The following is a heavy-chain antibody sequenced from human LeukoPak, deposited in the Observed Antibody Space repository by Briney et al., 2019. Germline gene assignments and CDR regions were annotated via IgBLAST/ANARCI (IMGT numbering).Heavy chain of an antibody. CDR1: GASISSYY. CDR3: ARRVGHSYGFDY. Sequence: PSETLSLTCTVSGASISSYYWSWIRQPPGKGLEWIGYIYYSGSTNYNPSLKSRVTISVDTSKNQFSLNLSSVTAADMAVYYCARRVGHSYGFDYWGQGTVVSVSS. CDR2: IYYSGST. J-gene: IGHJ4*02. V-gene: IGHV4-59*08. D-gene: IGHD5-18*01.